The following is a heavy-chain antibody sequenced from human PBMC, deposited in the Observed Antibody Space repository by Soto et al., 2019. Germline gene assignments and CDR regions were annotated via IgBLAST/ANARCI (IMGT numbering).Heavy chain of an antibody. CDR2: LYNTGST. CDR3: ARDLWGYCGTDCYPLDV. Sequence: PSETLSLTCTVSGCSISRYYWSWIRQPPGKGLEWIGYLYNTGSTIYNPSLKSRVTISVDTSKNQFSLKLNSLTAADTAVYYCARDLWGYCGTDCYPLDVWGQGTTVTVSS. V-gene: IGHV4-59*01. J-gene: IGHJ6*02. D-gene: IGHD2-21*02. CDR1: GCSISRYY.